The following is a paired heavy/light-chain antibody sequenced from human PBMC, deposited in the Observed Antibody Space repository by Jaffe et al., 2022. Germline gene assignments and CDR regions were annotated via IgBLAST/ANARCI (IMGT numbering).Heavy chain of an antibody. CDR1: GGSISSSSYY. D-gene: IGHD4-17*01. CDR2: IYYSGST. CDR3: ARRLWGLRT. J-gene: IGHJ5*02. Sequence: QLQLQESGPGLVKPSETLSLTCTVSGGSISSSSYYWGWIRQPPGKGLEWIGSIYYSGSTYYNPSLKSRVTISVDTSKNQFSLKLSSVTAADTAVYYCARRLWGLRTWGQGTLVTVSS. V-gene: IGHV4-39*01.
Light chain of an antibody. V-gene: IGLV4-60*03. J-gene: IGLJ2*01. CDR2: LEGSGSY. CDR3: ETWDSNTVV. CDR1: SGHSSYI. Sequence: QPVLTQSSSASASLGSSVKLTCTLSSGHSSYIIAWHQQQPGKAPRYLMKLEGSGSYNKGSGVPDRFSGSSSGADRYLTISNLQSEDEADYYCETWDSNTVVFGGGTKLTVL.